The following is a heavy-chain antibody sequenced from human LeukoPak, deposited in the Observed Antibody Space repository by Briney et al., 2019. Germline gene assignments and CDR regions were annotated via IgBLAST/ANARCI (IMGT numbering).Heavy chain of an antibody. CDR3: ARDPLRLEWNDGMDV. V-gene: IGHV3-53*01. Sequence: GGPLRLSCAASGFTVSSNYMSWVRQAPGKGLEWVSVIYSGGSTYYADSVKGRFTISRDNSKNTLYLQMNSLRAEDTAVYYCARDPLRLEWNDGMDVWGQGTTVTVSS. D-gene: IGHD3-3*01. CDR2: IYSGGST. J-gene: IGHJ6*02. CDR1: GFTVSSNY.